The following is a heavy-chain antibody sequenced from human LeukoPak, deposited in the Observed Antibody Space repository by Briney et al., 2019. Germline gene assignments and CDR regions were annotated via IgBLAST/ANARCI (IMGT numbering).Heavy chain of an antibody. J-gene: IGHJ5*02. CDR2: INPNSGGT. CDR3: ARDGITMVRGNIQNWFDP. Sequence: ASVKVSCKASGYTFTGYYMHWVRQAPGQGLEWMGWINPNSGGTNYAQKFQGRVTMTRDTSISTAYMELSRLRSDDTAVYYCARDGITMVRGNIQNWFDPWGQGTLVTVSS. CDR1: GYTFTGYY. D-gene: IGHD3-10*01. V-gene: IGHV1-2*02.